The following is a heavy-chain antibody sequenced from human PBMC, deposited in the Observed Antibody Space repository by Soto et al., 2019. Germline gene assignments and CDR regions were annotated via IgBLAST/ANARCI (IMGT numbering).Heavy chain of an antibody. D-gene: IGHD2-2*01. CDR2: IYYSGST. J-gene: IGHJ6*02. Sequence: PSETLSLTCTVSGGSISSGGYYWSWIRQNPGKGLEWIGYIYYSGSTYYNPSLKSRVTISVDTSKNQFSLKLSSVTAADTAVYYCASSRRGVRYQLLLFRPRYGMDVWGQGTTVTVSS. CDR1: GGSISSGGYY. CDR3: ASSRRGVRYQLLLFRPRYGMDV. V-gene: IGHV4-31*03.